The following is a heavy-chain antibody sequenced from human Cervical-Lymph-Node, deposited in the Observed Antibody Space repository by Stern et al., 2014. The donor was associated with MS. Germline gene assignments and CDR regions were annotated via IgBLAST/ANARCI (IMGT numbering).Heavy chain of an antibody. CDR2: IILLLATT. J-gene: IGHJ4*02. Sequence: DQLVESGPGVKRPGSSVRVSCEASGVNFSSSRISWVRQAPGHGLEWMGSIILLLATTNYAQKFQGRLAITADESTGTAYMELSCLRPEDTAIYYCATDGDQTLGLADDWGQGTLVTVAS. CDR1: GVNFSSSR. D-gene: IGHD3-16*01. CDR3: ATDGDQTLGLADD. V-gene: IGHV1-69*11.